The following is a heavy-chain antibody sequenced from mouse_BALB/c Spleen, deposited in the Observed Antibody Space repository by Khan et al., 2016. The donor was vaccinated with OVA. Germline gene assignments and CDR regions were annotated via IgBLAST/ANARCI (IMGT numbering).Heavy chain of an antibody. J-gene: IGHJ2*01. CDR3: ARPYYADS. Sequence: QVRLQQSGAELMKPGASVKISCKATGYAFRSYWIEWVKQRPGHGLEWVGEILPGTGNTKYNEKFEGKATFTADTSSSTAYLQLISLTSEDSAVYYGARPYYADSWGQGTTLTVSS. CDR1: GYAFRSYW. CDR2: ILPGTGNT. D-gene: IGHD2-10*01. V-gene: IGHV1-9*01.